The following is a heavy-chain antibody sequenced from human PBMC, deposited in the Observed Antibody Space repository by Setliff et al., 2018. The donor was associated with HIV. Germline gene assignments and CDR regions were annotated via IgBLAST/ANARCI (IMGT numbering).Heavy chain of an antibody. J-gene: IGHJ6*03. CDR1: GGTINNYH. Sequence: SETLSLTCTVSGGTINNYHWSWVRQSPGKGLEWIAYVYYVGDTDYNPSLKSRVTVSVDTSKNQFSLKLTSVAAADTAVYYCARVSSGTYYSEFYYYMDVWGKGTTVTVSS. V-gene: IGHV4-59*01. D-gene: IGHD1-26*01. CDR2: VYYVGDT. CDR3: ARVSSGTYYSEFYYYMDV.